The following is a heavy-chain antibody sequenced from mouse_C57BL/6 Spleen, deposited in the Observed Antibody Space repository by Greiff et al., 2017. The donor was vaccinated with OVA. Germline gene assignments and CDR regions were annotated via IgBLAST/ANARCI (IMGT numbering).Heavy chain of an antibody. CDR3: ARDRYDGYPTPSDY. J-gene: IGHJ2*01. CDR2: ISYDGSN. CDR1: GYSITSGYY. V-gene: IGHV3-6*01. Sequence: EVQLQESGPGLVKPSQSLSLTCSVTGYSITSGYYWNWIRQFPGNKLEWMGYISYDGSNNYNPSLKNRISITRDTSKNQFFLKLNSVTTEDTATYYCARDRYDGYPTPSDYWGQGTTLTVSS. D-gene: IGHD2-3*01.